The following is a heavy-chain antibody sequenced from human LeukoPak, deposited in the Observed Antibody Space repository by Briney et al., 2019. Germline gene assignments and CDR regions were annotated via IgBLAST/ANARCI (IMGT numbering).Heavy chain of an antibody. CDR1: GFTFSSYA. CDR2: ISYDGSNK. D-gene: IGHD3-3*01. Sequence: GGSLRLSCAASGFTFSSYAMHWVRQAPGKGLEWVAVISYDGSNKYYADSVKGRFTISRDNSENTLYLQMNSLRAEDTAVYYCAGDGPHYDFWSGYQTDYYYYGMDVWGQGTTVTVSS. J-gene: IGHJ6*02. CDR3: AGDGPHYDFWSGYQTDYYYYGMDV. V-gene: IGHV3-30-3*01.